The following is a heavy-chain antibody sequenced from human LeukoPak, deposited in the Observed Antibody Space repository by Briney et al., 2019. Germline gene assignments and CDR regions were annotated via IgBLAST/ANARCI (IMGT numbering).Heavy chain of an antibody. V-gene: IGHV3-74*01. CDR1: GFTFSSYW. J-gene: IGHJ4*02. CDR2: INSDGSST. D-gene: IGHD3-10*01. Sequence: GGSLRLSCAASGFTFSSYWRHWVRQAPGKGLVWVSRINSDGSSTSYADSVKGRFTISRYNDKNTLYLQMHSLRAEDTAVYYCARDRGVRGVINVYYFDYWGQGTLVTVSS. CDR3: ARDRGVRGVINVYYFDY.